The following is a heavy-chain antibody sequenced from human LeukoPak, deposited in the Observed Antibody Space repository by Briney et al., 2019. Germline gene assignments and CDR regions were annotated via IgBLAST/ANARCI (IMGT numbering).Heavy chain of an antibody. V-gene: IGHV3-48*03. D-gene: IGHD3-10*01. CDR3: ARGPMLRGVIIRRSKSGYFDY. Sequence: GGSLRLSCAVSGFTFSSYEMNWVRQAPGKGLEWVSYISSSGSTIYYTDSVKGRFTISRDNARNSLDLQMNSLRAEDTAVYYCARGPMLRGVIIRRSKSGYFDYWGQGTLVTVSS. CDR1: GFTFSSYE. J-gene: IGHJ4*02. CDR2: ISSSGSTI.